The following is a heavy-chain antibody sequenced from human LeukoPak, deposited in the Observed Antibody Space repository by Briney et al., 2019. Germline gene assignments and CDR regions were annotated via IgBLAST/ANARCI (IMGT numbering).Heavy chain of an antibody. Sequence: SETLSLTCTVSGGSISSGSYYWSWIRQPAGKGLEWIGRIYTSGSTNYNPSLKSRVTISVDTSKNQFSLKLSSVTAADTAVYYCASSPGYSSSWYSGYYYYMDVWGKGTTVTVSS. CDR1: GGSISSGSYY. V-gene: IGHV4-61*02. CDR2: IYTSGST. CDR3: ASSPGYSSSWYSGYYYYMDV. D-gene: IGHD6-13*01. J-gene: IGHJ6*03.